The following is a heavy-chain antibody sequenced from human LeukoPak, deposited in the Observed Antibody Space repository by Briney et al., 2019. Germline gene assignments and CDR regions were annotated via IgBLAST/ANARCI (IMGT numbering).Heavy chain of an antibody. D-gene: IGHD3-10*01. CDR2: TRGSGSG. CDR3: ARWNFGESESPFFYFYFGMDV. V-gene: IGHV3-21*05. J-gene: IGHJ6*02. Sequence: GGSLRLSCAASGFAFSDYSMNWVRQAPGKGLEWVANTRGSGSGMGSGNYYAGAVKGRFTISRDNAKNSLYLQMNSLTAEDTAVYFCARWNFGESESPFFYFYFGMDVWGQGTTVTVSS. CDR1: GFAFSDYS.